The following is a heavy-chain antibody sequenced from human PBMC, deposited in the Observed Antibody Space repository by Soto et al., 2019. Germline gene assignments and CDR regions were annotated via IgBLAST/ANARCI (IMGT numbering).Heavy chain of an antibody. V-gene: IGHV1-2*04. CDR2: INPNSGGT. D-gene: IGHD2-8*01. J-gene: IGHJ4*02. Sequence: QVQLVQSGAEVKKPGASVKVSCKASGYTFTGYYMHWVRQAPGQGLEWMGWINPNSGGTNYAQKFQGWVTMTRDTSISTAYMELSRLRSDDTAVYYCARGYCTNGVCYTEPDYWGQGTLVTVSS. CDR3: ARGYCTNGVCYTEPDY. CDR1: GYTFTGYY.